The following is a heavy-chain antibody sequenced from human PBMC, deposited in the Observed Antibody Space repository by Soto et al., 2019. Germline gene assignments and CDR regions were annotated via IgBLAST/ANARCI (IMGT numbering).Heavy chain of an antibody. CDR3: ARDSGRYYYYGMDV. CDR2: IYYSGST. V-gene: IGHV4-31*03. D-gene: IGHD2-15*01. J-gene: IGHJ6*02. CDR1: GGSISSGGYY. Sequence: QVQLQESGPGLVKPSQTLSLTCTVSGGSISSGGYYWSWIRQHPGKGLEWIGYIYYSGSTYYNPSLKSRVTIPVDTSKNQFSLKLSSVTAADTAVYYCARDSGRYYYYGMDVWGQGTTVTVSS.